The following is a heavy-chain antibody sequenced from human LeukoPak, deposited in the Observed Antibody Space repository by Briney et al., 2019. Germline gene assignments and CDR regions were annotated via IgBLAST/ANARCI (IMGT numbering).Heavy chain of an antibody. CDR2: ISWNSGSI. CDR1: GFTFDDYA. Sequence: GGSLRLSCAASGFTFDDYAMHWVRQGPGKGLEWVSGISWNSGSIGYADSVKGRFTISRDNAKNSLYLQMNSLRAEDTAVYYCARPSLNTGSYFDYWGQGILVSVSS. J-gene: IGHJ4*02. V-gene: IGHV3-9*01. CDR3: ARPSLNTGSYFDY. D-gene: IGHD1-26*01.